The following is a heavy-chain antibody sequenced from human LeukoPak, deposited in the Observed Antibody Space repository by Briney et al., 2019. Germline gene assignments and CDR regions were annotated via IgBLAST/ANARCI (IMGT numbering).Heavy chain of an antibody. D-gene: IGHD6-13*01. CDR1: GYTFIGYY. Sequence: GASVEVSCKASGYTFIGYYMHWVRQAPGQGLEWMGWINPDSGGTNYAQKFQGRVTMTRDTSISTGYMELSSLRSDDTAVYYCARDLHSDSSIWISYLFDYWGQGSLVTVSS. CDR2: INPDSGGT. V-gene: IGHV1-2*02. J-gene: IGHJ4*02. CDR3: ARDLHSDSSIWISYLFDY.